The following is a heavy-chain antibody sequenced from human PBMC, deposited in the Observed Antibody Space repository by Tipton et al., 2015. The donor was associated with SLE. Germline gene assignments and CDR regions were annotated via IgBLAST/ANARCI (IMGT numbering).Heavy chain of an antibody. CDR1: GGSFSGDY. J-gene: IGHJ6*02. CDR2: INHSGST. V-gene: IGHV4-34*01. Sequence: TLSLTCAVYGGSFSGDYWSCIRQPPGKGLEWIGEINHSGSTNYNPSLMSRVSISVDTSKNQFSLKLRSVTAADTAIYFCAGDLGFCGGANCHAPKFHFALDVWGQGTTVAVSS. D-gene: IGHD2-21*01. CDR3: AGDLGFCGGANCHAPKFHFALDV.